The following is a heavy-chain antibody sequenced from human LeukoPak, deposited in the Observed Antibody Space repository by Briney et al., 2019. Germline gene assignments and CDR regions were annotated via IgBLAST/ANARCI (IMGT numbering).Heavy chain of an antibody. V-gene: IGHV3-21*01. J-gene: IGHJ6*03. D-gene: IGHD2-2*01. Sequence: GGSLRLSCAASGFTFSSYGMSWVRQAPGKGLEWVSSISSSSSYIYYADSVKGRFTISRDNAKNSLYLQMNSLRAEDTAVYYCARVGRVGYCSSTSCAGHYYMDVWGKGTTVTVSS. CDR1: GFTFSSYG. CDR2: ISSSSSYI. CDR3: ARVGRVGYCSSTSCAGHYYMDV.